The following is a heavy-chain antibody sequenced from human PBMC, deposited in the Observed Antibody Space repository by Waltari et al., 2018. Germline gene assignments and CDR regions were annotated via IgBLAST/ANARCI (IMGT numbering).Heavy chain of an antibody. J-gene: IGHJ4*02. CDR2: IIPIFGTA. CDR1: GGPVSSYA. Sequence: QVQLVQSGAEVKKPGSSVKVSCKASGGPVSSYAISSVRPAPGQGLEWMGGIIPIFGTANYAQKFQGRVTITADESTSTAYMELSSLRSEDTAVYYCARDLGSTVVTPGVFDYWGQGTLVTVSS. CDR3: ARDLGSTVVTPGVFDY. V-gene: IGHV1-69*12. D-gene: IGHD2-21*02.